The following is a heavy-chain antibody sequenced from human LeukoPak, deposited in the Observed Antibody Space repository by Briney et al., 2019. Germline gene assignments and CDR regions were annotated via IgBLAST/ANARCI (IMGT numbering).Heavy chain of an antibody. Sequence: SGGALRLSCAASGFTFSSYSMNWVRQAPGKGLEWVSSISSSSSYIYYADSVKGRFTISRDNAKNSLYLQMNSLRAEDTAVYYCARDRGYGDYINYAFDYWGQGTLVTVSS. D-gene: IGHD4-17*01. CDR3: ARDRGYGDYINYAFDY. V-gene: IGHV3-21*01. J-gene: IGHJ4*02. CDR1: GFTFSSYS. CDR2: ISSSSSYI.